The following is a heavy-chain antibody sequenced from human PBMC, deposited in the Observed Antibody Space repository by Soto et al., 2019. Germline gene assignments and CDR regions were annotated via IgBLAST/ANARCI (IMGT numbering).Heavy chain of an antibody. CDR3: ARDAVWVAVAATDSSGWLFDY. D-gene: IGHD2-15*01. V-gene: IGHV1-18*01. Sequence: ASVKVSCKASGYTFTSYGISWVRQAPGQGLEWMGWISAYNGNTNYAQKLQGRVTMTTDTSTSTAYMELRSLRSDDTAVYYCARDAVWVAVAATDSSGWLFDYWGQGTLVTVSS. J-gene: IGHJ4*02. CDR2: ISAYNGNT. CDR1: GYTFTSYG.